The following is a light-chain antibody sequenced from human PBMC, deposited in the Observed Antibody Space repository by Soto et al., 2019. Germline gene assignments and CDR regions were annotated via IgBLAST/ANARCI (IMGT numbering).Light chain of an antibody. CDR1: QTIRAY. J-gene: IGKJ1*01. Sequence: DIHMTQFPSSLSASVGDRVTITCRASQTIRAYLNWFKQKPGKAPELLIYAASSLQSGVPPRFSGSVSGAEFTLTINSLQPEDTATYYCQQTYNVPQTYGQGTKVEIK. CDR3: QQTYNVPQT. V-gene: IGKV1-39*01. CDR2: AAS.